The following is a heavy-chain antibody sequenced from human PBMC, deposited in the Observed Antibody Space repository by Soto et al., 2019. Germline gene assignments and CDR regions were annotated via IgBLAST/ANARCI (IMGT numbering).Heavy chain of an antibody. D-gene: IGHD3-22*01. CDR3: SSTKYDSSVYEYGYRGL. Sequence: QVELVQSGAEVKKPGSSVKVSCQASEDTFRNYAISWVRQAPGQGLEWMGGIIPIFGTANYAQKFQGRVTITAETASNTVYLDLSILRSEVSAVDYCSSTKYDSSVYEYGYRGLWGRGTMVTVSS. CDR2: IIPIFGTA. J-gene: IGHJ2*01. V-gene: IGHV1-69*06. CDR1: EDTFRNYA.